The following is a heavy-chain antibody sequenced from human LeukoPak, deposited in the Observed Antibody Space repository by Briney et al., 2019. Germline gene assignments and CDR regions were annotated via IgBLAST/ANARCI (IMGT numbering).Heavy chain of an antibody. D-gene: IGHD6-19*01. V-gene: IGHV3-23*01. J-gene: IGHJ4*02. CDR1: GFTFTTYA. CDR3: AKRGGESSGWGPFDY. CDR2: IGNSGGDT. Sequence: GGPLRLSCAASGFTFTTYAMCWVRQAPGKGLEWVSCIGNSGGDTVYADSVRGRFTVSRDHSRNTLFLEMNSLRAEDTAIYYCAKRGGESSGWGPFDYWGQGTLVTVSS.